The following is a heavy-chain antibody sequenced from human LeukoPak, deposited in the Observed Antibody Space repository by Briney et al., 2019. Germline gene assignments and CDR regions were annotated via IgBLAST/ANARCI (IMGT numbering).Heavy chain of an antibody. Sequence: SETLSLTCAVYGGSFSGYYWSWIRQPPGKGLEWIGEINYSGSTNYNPSLKSPVTRSVEQSTNKFSLKLSSVPAADTAVYYCARLSPSVQAYPSSYYMDVWGKGTTVTVSS. CDR1: GGSFSGYY. J-gene: IGHJ6*03. CDR3: ARLSPSVQAYPSSYYMDV. CDR2: INYSGST. V-gene: IGHV4-34*01.